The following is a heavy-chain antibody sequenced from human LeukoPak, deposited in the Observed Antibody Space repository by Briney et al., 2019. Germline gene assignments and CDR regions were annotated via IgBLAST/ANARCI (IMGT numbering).Heavy chain of an antibody. CDR3: AGLLSLYGSGSYYYYYGMDV. D-gene: IGHD3-10*01. CDR2: IYPGDSDT. CDR1: GYSFTSYW. V-gene: IGHV5-51*01. Sequence: GESLKISCKGSGYSFTSYWIGWVRQMPGKGLEWMGIIYPGDSDTRYSPSFQGQVTISADKSISTAYLQWSSLKASDTAMYYCAGLLSLYGSGSYYYYYGMDVWGQGTTVTVSS. J-gene: IGHJ6*02.